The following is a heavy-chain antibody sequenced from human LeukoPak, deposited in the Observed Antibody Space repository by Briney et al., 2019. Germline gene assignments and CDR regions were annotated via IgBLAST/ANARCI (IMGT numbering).Heavy chain of an antibody. V-gene: IGHV4-34*01. CDR3: AGEKTMDTAMVIRYYGMDA. D-gene: IGHD5-18*01. CDR2: INHSGST. CDR1: GGSFSGYY. J-gene: IGHJ6*04. Sequence: SETLSLTCAVYGGSFSGYYWSWIRQPPGKGLEWIGEINHSGSTNYNPSLTSRVTISVDTSKNQFSLKLSSVTAADTAVYYCAGEKTMDTAMVIRYYGMDAGGKGPTAPVSP.